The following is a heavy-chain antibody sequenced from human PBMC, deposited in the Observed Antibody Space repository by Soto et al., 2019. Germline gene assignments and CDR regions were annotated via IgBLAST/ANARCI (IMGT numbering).Heavy chain of an antibody. CDR1: GFSFDEYA. J-gene: IGHJ6*03. V-gene: IGHV3-9*01. Sequence: EVQLVESGGTLVQPGRSLRLSCAASGFSFDEYAMHWVRQVPGKGQEWVSGVSWNSGTVGYGDSVKGRFTISRDNDKNSLYLQMNSLRAEDTAMYYCAKGFCSSAKCYTYSYMDVWGKGTAVTVSS. D-gene: IGHD2-2*01. CDR2: VSWNSGTV. CDR3: AKGFCSSAKCYTYSYMDV.